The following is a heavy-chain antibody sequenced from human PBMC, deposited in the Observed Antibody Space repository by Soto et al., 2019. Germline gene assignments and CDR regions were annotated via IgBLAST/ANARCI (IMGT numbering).Heavy chain of an antibody. J-gene: IGHJ6*03. CDR3: ASTGYCSSTSCYGDYYYYYYMDV. CDR2: INAGNGNT. D-gene: IGHD2-2*01. V-gene: IGHV1-3*01. Sequence: ASVKVSCKASGYTFTSYAMHWVRQAPGQRLEWMGWINAGNGNTKYSQKFQGRVTITRDTSASTAYMELSSLRSEDTAVYYCASTGYCSSTSCYGDYYYYYYMDVWGKGTTVTVSS. CDR1: GYTFTSYA.